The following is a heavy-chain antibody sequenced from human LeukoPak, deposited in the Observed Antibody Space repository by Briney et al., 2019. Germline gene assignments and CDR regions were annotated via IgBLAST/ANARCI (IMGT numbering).Heavy chain of an antibody. CDR3: ARHVYDILTGYPVLDAFDI. CDR2: TYYSGST. J-gene: IGHJ3*02. Sequence: SETLSLTCTVSGGSISSYYWSWIRQPPGKGLEWIGYTYYSGSTNYNPSLKSRVTISVDTSKNQFSLKLSSVTAADTAVYYCARHVYDILTGYPVLDAFDIWGQGAMVTVSS. V-gene: IGHV4-59*08. D-gene: IGHD3-9*01. CDR1: GGSISSYY.